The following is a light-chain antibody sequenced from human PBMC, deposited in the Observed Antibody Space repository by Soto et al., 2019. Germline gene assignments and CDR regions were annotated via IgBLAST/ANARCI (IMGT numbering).Light chain of an antibody. J-gene: IGKJ4*01. CDR1: QSVSSN. Sequence: EIVLTQSPATLSVSPGERATLSCRASQSVSSNLAWYQQKPGQAPRLLIYGASTRATGIPARFSGSGSGTDFTLTISSLKSEDFAVYYCQQYNNWPPFTFGEGTKVEIK. CDR3: QQYNNWPPFT. CDR2: GAS. V-gene: IGKV3D-15*01.